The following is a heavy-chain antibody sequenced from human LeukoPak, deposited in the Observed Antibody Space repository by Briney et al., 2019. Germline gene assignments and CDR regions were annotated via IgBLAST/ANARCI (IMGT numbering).Heavy chain of an antibody. CDR1: GVSISSYY. J-gene: IGHJ4*02. D-gene: IGHD5-12*01. V-gene: IGHV4-59*01. CDR3: ARSRAYDYHFDN. Sequence: SETLSLTCTVSGVSISSYYWSWIRQSPGKGLEWIGYIFYSGSTNYDPSLMSRVTISVDTSKNQFSLKLTSVTAADTAVYYCARSRAYDYHFDNWGQGTLVTVSS. CDR2: IFYSGST.